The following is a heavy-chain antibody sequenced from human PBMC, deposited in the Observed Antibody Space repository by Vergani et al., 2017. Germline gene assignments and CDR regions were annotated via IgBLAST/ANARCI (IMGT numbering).Heavy chain of an antibody. V-gene: IGHV4-34*01. CDR2: INHSGST. Sequence: QVQLQQRGAGLLKPSETLSLTCAVYGGSFSGYYWSWIRQPPGKGLEWIGEINHSGSTNYNPSLKSRVTISVDTSKNQFSLKLSSVTAADTAVYYCASILRGSSSGGGLYYFDYWGQGTLVTVSS. CDR1: GGSFSGYY. D-gene: IGHD6-6*01. J-gene: IGHJ4*02. CDR3: ASILRGSSSGGGLYYFDY.